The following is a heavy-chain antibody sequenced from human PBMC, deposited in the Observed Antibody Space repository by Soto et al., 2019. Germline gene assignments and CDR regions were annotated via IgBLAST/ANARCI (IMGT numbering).Heavy chain of an antibody. CDR3: ARQDHGDYEFFFDY. CDR2: ISSIGST. V-gene: IGHV4-39*01. Sequence: SETLSLTCTVSGASIISTTKYWVWIRQPPGRGLEWIGTISSIGSTYYNPSLEGRVTISVDTSKNQFSLKVTSVTAADTGLYYCARQDHGDYEFFFDYWGQGTLVTVSS. J-gene: IGHJ4*02. D-gene: IGHD4-17*01. CDR1: GASIISTTKY.